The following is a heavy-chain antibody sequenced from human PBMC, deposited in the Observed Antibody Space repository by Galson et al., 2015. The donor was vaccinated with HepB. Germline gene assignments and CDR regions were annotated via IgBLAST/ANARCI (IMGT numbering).Heavy chain of an antibody. CDR2: INKDGSST. J-gene: IGHJ4*02. CDR3: ARDSNSGVTDFDS. V-gene: IGHV3-74*01. Sequence: SLRLSCAASGFTFSSYWIHWVRQVPGKGLVWVSRINKDGSSTDYADSVKGRFTIFRDNAKNTVYLQMNSLRGEDTAVYYCARDSNSGVTDFDSWGQGTLVTVSS. CDR1: GFTFSSYW. D-gene: IGHD3-10*01.